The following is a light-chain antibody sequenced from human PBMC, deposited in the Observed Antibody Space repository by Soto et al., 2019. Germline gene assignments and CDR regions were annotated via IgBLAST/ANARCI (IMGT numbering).Light chain of an antibody. CDR1: QSVTYNY. CDR2: GAS. CDR3: QQYGSSPYT. J-gene: IGKJ2*01. V-gene: IGKV3-20*01. Sequence: EILLTQSPGTLSLSPGERVTLSCRASQSVTYNYVAWYQQKPGQAPRLLISGASGRATGIPDRFSGSGSGADFTLTISRLEPGDFAVYYCQQYGSSPYTFGQGTKLDI.